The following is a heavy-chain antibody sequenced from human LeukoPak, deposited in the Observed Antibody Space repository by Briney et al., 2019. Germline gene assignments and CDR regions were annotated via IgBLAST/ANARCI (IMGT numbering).Heavy chain of an antibody. CDR1: GFTFSNYW. CDR2: LNSDGSST. J-gene: IGHJ5*02. V-gene: IGHV3-74*01. Sequence: GGSLRLSCAASGFTFSNYWMHWVRQAPGKGLVWVSRLNSDGSSTNYADSVKGRFTISRDNAKNTLYLQMNSLRAEDTAVYYCARSGQTNWFDPWGQGTLVTVSS. CDR3: ARSGQTNWFDP.